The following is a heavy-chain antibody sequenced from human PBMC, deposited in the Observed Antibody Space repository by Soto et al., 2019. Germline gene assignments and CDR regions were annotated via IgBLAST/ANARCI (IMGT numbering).Heavy chain of an antibody. Sequence: QVHLVQSGAEVKKPGASVKVSCKGSGYTFTSYGITWVRQAPGQGLEWMGWISAHNGNTDYAQRLQGRVTVTSDTSTSAAYMELRSLRSDDTAVYYCARGRYGDYWGQGALVTVSS. D-gene: IGHD1-1*01. CDR2: ISAHNGNT. V-gene: IGHV1-18*01. CDR1: GYTFTSYG. J-gene: IGHJ4*02. CDR3: ARGRYGDY.